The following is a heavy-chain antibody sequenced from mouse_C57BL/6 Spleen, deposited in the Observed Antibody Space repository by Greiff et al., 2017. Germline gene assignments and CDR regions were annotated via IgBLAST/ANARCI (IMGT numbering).Heavy chain of an antibody. Sequence: EVQLQQSGAELVRPGASVKLSCTASGFNIQDYYMHWVKQRPEQGLEWIGRIDPADGDTEYTPKFQGKATMTADTSSNTAYLQLSSLTSEDTAVYYCTTFGYRFAYWGQGTLVTVSA. J-gene: IGHJ3*01. D-gene: IGHD2-2*01. CDR1: GFNIQDYY. V-gene: IGHV14-1*01. CDR2: IDPADGDT. CDR3: TTFGYRFAY.